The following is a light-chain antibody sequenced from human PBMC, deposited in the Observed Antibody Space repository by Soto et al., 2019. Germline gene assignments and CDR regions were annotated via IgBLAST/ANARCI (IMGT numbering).Light chain of an antibody. V-gene: IGKV1-5*03. Sequence: IQMTQSPSTLSASVGDTVTITCRASESIYSWLAWYKQIPGKAPQLLIYKTSTLQGGVPSRFSGSGSGAEYTLPISSLQPDDFATYFCQEYNTHSRTFGQGTRV. CDR2: KTS. CDR3: QEYNTHSRT. J-gene: IGKJ1*01. CDR1: ESIYSW.